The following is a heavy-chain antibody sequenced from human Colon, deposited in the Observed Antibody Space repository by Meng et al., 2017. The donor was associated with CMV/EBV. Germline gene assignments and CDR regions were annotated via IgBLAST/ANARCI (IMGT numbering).Heavy chain of an antibody. Sequence: SCKASEDTFTEYDFNGVRRATGQRFEWMGWMNTHSGKTGYAQNFQGRVTMTRDTSISTAYMELSSLRSDDTAVYYCARGPRNYGFDYWGQGTLVTVSS. CDR3: ARGPRNYGFDY. D-gene: IGHD1-7*01. J-gene: IGHJ4*02. CDR2: MNTHSGKT. V-gene: IGHV1-8*01. CDR1: EDTFTEYD.